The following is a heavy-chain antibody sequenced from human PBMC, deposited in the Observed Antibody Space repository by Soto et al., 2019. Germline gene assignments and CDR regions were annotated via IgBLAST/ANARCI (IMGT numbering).Heavy chain of an antibody. CDR2: IFSGGNT. V-gene: IGHV3-53*01. CDR1: GFIVTSDY. CDR3: ARGGDYCRGGRFYPHEFDP. D-gene: IGHD2-15*01. J-gene: IGHJ5*02. Sequence: EVQLVESGGGLIQPGKSLRLSCEASGFIVTSDYMSWVRQAPGKGLEWVSVIFSGGNTYYADSVKGRFTISRDYSKNTLFLQMNSLRAEDTAVYYCARGGDYCRGGRFYPHEFDPWGQGTLVTVSS.